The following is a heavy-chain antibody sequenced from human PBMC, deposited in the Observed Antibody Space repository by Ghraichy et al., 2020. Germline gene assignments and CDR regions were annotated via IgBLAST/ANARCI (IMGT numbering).Heavy chain of an antibody. J-gene: IGHJ5*02. D-gene: IGHD3-3*01. CDR3: AKDSGGYYDFWSGYYTGWFDP. CDR1: GFTFSSYG. CDR2: ISYDGSNK. V-gene: IGHV3-30*18. Sequence: GGSLRLSFAASGFTFSSYGMHWVRQAPGKGLEWVAVISYDGSNKYYADSVKGRFTISRDNSKNTLYLQMNSLRAEDTAVYYCAKDSGGYYDFWSGYYTGWFDPWGQGTLVTVSS.